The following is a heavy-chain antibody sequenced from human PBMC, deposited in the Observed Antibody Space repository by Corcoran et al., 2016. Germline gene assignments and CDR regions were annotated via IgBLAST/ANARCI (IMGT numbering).Heavy chain of an antibody. J-gene: IGHJ4*02. V-gene: IGHV1-69*06. CDR1: GGTFSSYA. D-gene: IGHD3-22*01. CDR2: IIPIFGTA. Sequence: QVQLVQSGAEVKKPGSSVKVSCKASGGTFSSYAISWVRQAPGQGLEWMGGIIPIFGTANYAQKFQGRVTITADKSTSTAYMELSSLRSEDTAVYYCASRVGDYYYDSSGYPAAFDYWGQGTLVTVSS. CDR3: ASRVGDYYYDSSGYPAAFDY.